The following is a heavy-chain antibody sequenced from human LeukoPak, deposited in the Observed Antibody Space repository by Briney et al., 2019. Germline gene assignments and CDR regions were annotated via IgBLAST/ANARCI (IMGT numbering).Heavy chain of an antibody. V-gene: IGHV3-30*03. D-gene: IGHD2-2*01. CDR3: VGYCSSTSCPLNWFDP. CDR2: VFYDGTMQ. CDR1: GFTFSSYS. Sequence: GGSLRLSCAASGFTFSSYSMNWVRQAPGKGLEWVAVVFYDGTMQYYIDSVKGRFTISRDNSKNTLYLQMNSLRAEDTAVYYCVGYCSSTSCPLNWFDPWGQGTLVTVSS. J-gene: IGHJ5*02.